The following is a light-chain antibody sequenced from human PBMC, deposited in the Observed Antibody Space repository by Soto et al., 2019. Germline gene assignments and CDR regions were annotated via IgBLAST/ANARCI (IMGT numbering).Light chain of an antibody. CDR1: QRVSTY. V-gene: IGKV3-11*01. CDR2: DTS. Sequence: EIVLKQSPATLSLSPGERATLSCRASQRVSTYIAWYQQKPGQAPRLLIYDTSNRATGIPARFTGSGSGTDFTLTISSLEPEDFALYYCQQRSTWPLTFGGGTKVEIK. CDR3: QQRSTWPLT. J-gene: IGKJ4*01.